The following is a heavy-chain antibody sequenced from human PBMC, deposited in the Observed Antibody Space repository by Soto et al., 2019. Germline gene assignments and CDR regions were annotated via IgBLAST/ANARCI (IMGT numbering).Heavy chain of an antibody. CDR1: GFTVSSNY. D-gene: IGHD7-27*01. V-gene: IGHV3-53*01. CDR3: ARARGAAKLWKYYYCYGMDV. J-gene: IGHJ6*02. CDR2: SYSGVST. Sequence: EVQLVESGGGLIQPGGSLRLSCAASGFTVSSNYMSWVRQAPGKGLEWLSVSYSGVSTYYADSVKGRFTISRDDSNITLNLQRSSLRGEDTAVYYCARARGAAKLWKYYYCYGMDVWGQGTTVTVS.